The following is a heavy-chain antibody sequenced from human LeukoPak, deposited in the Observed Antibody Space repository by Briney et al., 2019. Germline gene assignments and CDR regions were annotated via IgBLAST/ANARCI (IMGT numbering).Heavy chain of an antibody. CDR2: INATGGST. Sequence: PGGPLRLSCAASGFSFSSYAMSWVRQVPGKGLEWVSGINATGGSTYCADSVKGRFTISRDNSKNTMYLQMNSLRAEDTAIYYCAKEDESPVVYFDNWGQGTLVTVSS. J-gene: IGHJ4*02. CDR1: GFSFSSYA. CDR3: AKEDESPVVYFDN. V-gene: IGHV3-23*01.